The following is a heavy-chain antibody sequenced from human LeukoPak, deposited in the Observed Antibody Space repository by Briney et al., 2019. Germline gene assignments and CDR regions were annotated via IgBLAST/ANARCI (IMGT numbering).Heavy chain of an antibody. CDR1: GFTFSNYD. CDR3: AKGRVATPFDY. J-gene: IGHJ4*02. CDR2: IDGSGDNT. Sequence: PGGSLRLSCAASGFTFSNYDMIWFRQAPGKGLEWVSAIDGSGDNTYYADSVKGRFTISRDNSKNTLYLQMNSLRDTAIYYCAKGRVATPFDYWGQGTLVTVSS. D-gene: IGHD5-12*01. V-gene: IGHV3-23*01.